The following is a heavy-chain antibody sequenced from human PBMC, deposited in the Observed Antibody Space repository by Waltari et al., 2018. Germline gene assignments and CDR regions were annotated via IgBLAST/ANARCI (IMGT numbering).Heavy chain of an antibody. D-gene: IGHD4-17*01. CDR1: GGSIRSNSYY. V-gene: IGHV4-39*07. CDR2: IYYSGST. Sequence: QLQLQESGPGLVKPSETLSLTCTVSGGSIRSNSYYWGWIRQPPGKGLEWIATIYYSGSTFYNPSLKSRVTISVDTSKNQFSLKLTSVTAADTAVYYCARIPTMVTSFDYWGQGALVTVSS. CDR3: ARIPTMVTSFDY. J-gene: IGHJ4*02.